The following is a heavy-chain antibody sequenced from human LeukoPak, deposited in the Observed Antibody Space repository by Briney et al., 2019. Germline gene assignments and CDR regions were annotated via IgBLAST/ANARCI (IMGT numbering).Heavy chain of an antibody. CDR2: ISKDGFNQ. Sequence: PGGSLRLSCAASGFTFSSYAMYWVRQAPGKGLEWVSLISKDGFNQDHADSVKGRFTISRDNSRDTLYLQMSSLRPGDTAVYYCAREAYYGSGRSRQPSPVWGQGTLVIVSS. V-gene: IGHV3-30*15. D-gene: IGHD3-10*01. J-gene: IGHJ4*02. CDR1: GFTFSSYA. CDR3: AREAYYGSGRSRQPSPV.